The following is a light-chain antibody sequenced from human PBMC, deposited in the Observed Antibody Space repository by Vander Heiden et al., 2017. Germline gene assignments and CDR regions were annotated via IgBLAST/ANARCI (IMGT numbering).Light chain of an antibody. Sequence: QSALTQPPSVSGSPGQSVTIPCTGTSSDVGSSNRVSWYQQPPGTAPKVIIYEVNNRPSGAPDRFSGSQSGNTASLTISGLQAEDEADYYCNSYTTSNTYVFGTGTKVTVL. V-gene: IGLV2-18*02. CDR2: EVN. J-gene: IGLJ1*01. CDR3: NSYTTSNTYV. CDR1: SSDVGSSNR.